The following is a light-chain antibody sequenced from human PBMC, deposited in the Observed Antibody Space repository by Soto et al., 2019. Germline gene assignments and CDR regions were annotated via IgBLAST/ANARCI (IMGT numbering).Light chain of an antibody. V-gene: IGLV2-14*01. Sequence: CALTQPASVSGSPGQPITISCTGTSSDVGGYNYVSWYQQHPGKAPKLMIYAVTDRPSGVSSRFSGSKSGNTASLTISGLQAEDEADYYCSSYTSSSTLFGTGTKVTVL. CDR3: SSYTSSSTL. CDR1: SSDVGGYNY. J-gene: IGLJ1*01. CDR2: AVT.